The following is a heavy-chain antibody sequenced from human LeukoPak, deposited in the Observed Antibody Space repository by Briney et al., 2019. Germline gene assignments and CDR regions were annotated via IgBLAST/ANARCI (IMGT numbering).Heavy chain of an antibody. V-gene: IGHV1-3*01. CDR2: INAGNGNT. CDR3: ARSRPMVRGVLSPLDY. CDR1: GYTLTELS. J-gene: IGHJ4*02. Sequence: ASVKVSCKVSGYTLTELSMHWVRQAPGQRLEWMGWINAGNGNTKYSQKFQGRVTITRDTSASTAYMELSSLRSEDTAVYYCARSRPMVRGVLSPLDYWGQGTLVTVSS. D-gene: IGHD3-10*01.